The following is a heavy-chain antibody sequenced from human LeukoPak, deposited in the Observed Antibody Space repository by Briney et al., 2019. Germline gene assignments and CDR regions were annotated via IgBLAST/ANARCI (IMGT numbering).Heavy chain of an antibody. J-gene: IGHJ4*02. Sequence: ASVKVSCKASGYTFTSYGISWVRQAPGQGLEWMGWISAYNGNTNYAQKLQGRVTMTTDTSTSTAYTELRSLRSDDTAVYYCARVPTRSSGWDYWGQGTLVTVSS. CDR3: ARVPTRSSGWDY. V-gene: IGHV1-18*01. CDR1: GYTFTSYG. CDR2: ISAYNGNT. D-gene: IGHD6-19*01.